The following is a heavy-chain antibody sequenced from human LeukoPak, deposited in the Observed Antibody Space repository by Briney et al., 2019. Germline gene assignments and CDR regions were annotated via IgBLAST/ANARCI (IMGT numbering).Heavy chain of an antibody. CDR3: ARDYYDIYSGSSLGAFDN. Sequence: ETLSLTCTVSGGSISSSSYYWGWLRQPPGRGLEWVANIKQDGSETYYVDSVKGRFTTSRDNARNSLYLQMNSLRVEDTAVYYCARDYYDIYSGSSLGAFDNWGQGTMVTVSS. D-gene: IGHD3-9*01. J-gene: IGHJ3*02. CDR1: GGSISSSSYY. V-gene: IGHV3-7*01. CDR2: IKQDGSET.